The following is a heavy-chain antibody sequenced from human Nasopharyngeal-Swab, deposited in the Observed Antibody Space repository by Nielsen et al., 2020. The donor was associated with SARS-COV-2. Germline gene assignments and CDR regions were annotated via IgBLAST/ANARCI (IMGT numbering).Heavy chain of an antibody. CDR2: ISWNSGSI. Sequence: SLKTSCAASGFTFDDYAMHWVRQAPGKGLEWVSGISWNSGSIGYADSVKGRFTISRDNAKNSLYLQMNSLRAEDTALYYCAKITAGMTPDYWGQGTLVTVSS. D-gene: IGHD1-14*01. V-gene: IGHV3-9*01. CDR3: AKITAGMTPDY. CDR1: GFTFDDYA. J-gene: IGHJ4*02.